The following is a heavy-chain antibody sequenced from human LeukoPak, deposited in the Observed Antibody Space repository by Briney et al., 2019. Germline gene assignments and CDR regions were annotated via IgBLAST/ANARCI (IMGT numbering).Heavy chain of an antibody. V-gene: IGHV3-74*01. CDR2: IKTDGSIA. CDR3: AREHNYYYVN. CDR1: GFSFSFYW. D-gene: IGHD3-10*02. Sequence: PGGSLRLSCAASGFSFSFYWMHWVRQAPGKGPVWVSRIKTDGSIADYADSVKGRFTISRDNAKNSLYLQMNSLRAEDTAVYYCAREHNYYYVNWGQGTLVTVSS. J-gene: IGHJ4*02.